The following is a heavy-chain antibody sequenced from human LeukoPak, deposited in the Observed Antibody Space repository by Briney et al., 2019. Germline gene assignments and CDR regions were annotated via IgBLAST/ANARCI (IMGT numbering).Heavy chain of an antibody. J-gene: IGHJ4*02. V-gene: IGHV1-46*01. CDR1: GYTFTSYY. D-gene: IGHD3-3*01. Sequence: GASVKVSCKASGYTFTSYYMHWVRQAPGQGLEWMGIINPSGGSTSYAQKFQGRVTMTRDMSTSTVYMELSSLRSEDTAVYYCARDDPGVGDLSYWGQGTLVTVSS. CDR3: ARDDPGVGDLSY. CDR2: INPSGGST.